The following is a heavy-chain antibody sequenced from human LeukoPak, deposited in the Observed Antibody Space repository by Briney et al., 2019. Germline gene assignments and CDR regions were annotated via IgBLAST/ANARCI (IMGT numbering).Heavy chain of an antibody. Sequence: GRSLRLSCAASGFTFSSYAMSWVRQAPGKGLEWVSAISGSGGSTYYADSVKGRFTISRDNSKNTLYLQMNSLRAEDTVVYYCAKAPYSGSYLPYYFDYWGQGTLVTVSS. J-gene: IGHJ4*02. CDR2: ISGSGGST. CDR3: AKAPYSGSYLPYYFDY. CDR1: GFTFSSYA. V-gene: IGHV3-23*01. D-gene: IGHD1-26*01.